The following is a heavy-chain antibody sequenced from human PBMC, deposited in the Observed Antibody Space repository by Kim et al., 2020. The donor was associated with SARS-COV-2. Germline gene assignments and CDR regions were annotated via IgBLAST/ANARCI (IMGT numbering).Heavy chain of an antibody. CDR3: AKDWGVDYYESSGYYSTVP. CDR1: GFTFSSYA. D-gene: IGHD3-22*01. J-gene: IGHJ5*02. CDR2: ISGSGGST. V-gene: IGHV3-23*01. Sequence: GGSLRLSCAASGFTFSSYAMSWVRQAPGKGLEWVSAISGSGGSTYYADSVKGRFTISRDNAKNTLYLQMNSLRAEDTAVYYCAKDWGVDYYESSGYYSTVPWGQGTLVTVSS.